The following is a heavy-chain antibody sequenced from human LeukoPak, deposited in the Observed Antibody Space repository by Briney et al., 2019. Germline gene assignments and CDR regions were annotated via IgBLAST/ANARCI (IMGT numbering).Heavy chain of an antibody. J-gene: IGHJ4*02. CDR2: MYHSGST. V-gene: IGHV4-38-2*02. CDR1: GYSISSGYY. Sequence: SETLSLTCTVPGYSISSGYYWGWIRQPPGKGLEWIGTMYHSGSTYYNPSLKSRVTISVDTSKNQFSLKLTSVTAADTAVYYCARVRGYCSSSICYRYYFDYWGQGTLVTVSS. CDR3: ARVRGYCSSSICYRYYFDY. D-gene: IGHD2-2*01.